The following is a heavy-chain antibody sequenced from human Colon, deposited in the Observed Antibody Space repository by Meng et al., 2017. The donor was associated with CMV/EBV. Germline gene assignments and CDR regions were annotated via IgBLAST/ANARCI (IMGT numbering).Heavy chain of an antibody. J-gene: IGHJ6*02. CDR3: ARGRRIVGATVSYYYGMDV. V-gene: IGHV4-34*01. CDR2: INHSGST. Sequence: GSLRLSCAVYGGSFSGYYWSWIRQPPGKGRGWIGEINHSGSTNYNPSLKSRVTISVDTSKNQFSLKLSSVTAADTAVYYCARGRRIVGATVSYYYGMDVWGQGTTVTVSS. D-gene: IGHD1-26*01. CDR1: GGSFSGYY.